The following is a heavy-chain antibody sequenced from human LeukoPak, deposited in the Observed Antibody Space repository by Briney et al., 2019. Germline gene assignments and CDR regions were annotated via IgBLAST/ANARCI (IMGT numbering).Heavy chain of an antibody. D-gene: IGHD2-15*01. CDR2: ISSSSSYI. V-gene: IGHV3-21*01. Sequence: PGGSLRLSCAASGFTFSSYSMNWVRQAPGKGLEWVSSISSSSSYIYYADSVKGRFTISRDNAKNSLYLQMNSLRAEDTAVYYCARGWISGGSCYDYWGQGTLVTVSS. CDR1: GFTFSSYS. CDR3: ARGWISGGSCYDY. J-gene: IGHJ4*02.